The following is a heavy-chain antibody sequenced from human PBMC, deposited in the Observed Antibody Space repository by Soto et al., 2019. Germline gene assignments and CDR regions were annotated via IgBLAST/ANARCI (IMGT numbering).Heavy chain of an antibody. D-gene: IGHD3-22*01. CDR1: GYTFTSYG. V-gene: IGHV1-18*01. CDR2: ISAYNGNT. J-gene: IGHJ6*02. CDR3: ARILLDYYDSSGYYQYYYYYGMDV. Sequence: ASVKVSCKASGYTFTSYGISWVRQAPGQGLEWMGWISAYNGNTNYAQKLQGRVTMTTDTSTSTAYMELRSLRSDDTAVYYCARILLDYYDSSGYYQYYYYYGMDVWGQGTTVTVSS.